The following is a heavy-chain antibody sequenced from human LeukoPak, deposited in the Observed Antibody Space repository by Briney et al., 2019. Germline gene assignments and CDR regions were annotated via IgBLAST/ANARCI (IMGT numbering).Heavy chain of an antibody. D-gene: IGHD2-21*01. Sequence: PGGSLRLSCEASGFTFSTFAMIWVRQPPGKGLEWVANIRQDGSEKYYVDSVKGRFTISRDIAKQSVFLQMNSLRAEDTAVYYCARLSAMLRGPEDIFYFEFWGLGTLVTVSA. CDR1: GFTFSTFA. V-gene: IGHV3-7*01. CDR3: ARLSAMLRGPEDIFYFEF. CDR2: IRQDGSEK. J-gene: IGHJ4*02.